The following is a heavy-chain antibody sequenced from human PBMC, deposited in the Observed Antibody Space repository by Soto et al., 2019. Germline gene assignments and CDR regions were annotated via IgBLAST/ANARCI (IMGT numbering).Heavy chain of an antibody. V-gene: IGHV4-59*01. Sequence: QVQLQESGPGLVKPSETLSLTCTVSGGSINSYYWSWIRQPPGKGLEWIGYIYYSGSTNYNASLKSRVTISVDTSKNQFSLKLSSVTAAETAVYYCARRYGSGFDYWGQGTLVTVSS. D-gene: IGHD6-25*01. CDR2: IYYSGST. CDR3: ARRYGSGFDY. CDR1: GGSINSYY. J-gene: IGHJ4*02.